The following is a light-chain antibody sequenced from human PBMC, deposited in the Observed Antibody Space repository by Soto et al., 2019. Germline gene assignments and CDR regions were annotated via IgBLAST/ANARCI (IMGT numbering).Light chain of an antibody. CDR1: QSIGTW. Sequence: DIQMTQSPSTLSASVGDRVTITCRASQSIGTWLAWYQHKPGRAPKLLIYDASTLEGGVPSRFSGSRSGTDFTFTISSLQPDDFATCYCQQYNSYSRAFGQGTKVEIK. J-gene: IGKJ1*01. V-gene: IGKV1-5*01. CDR2: DAS. CDR3: QQYNSYSRA.